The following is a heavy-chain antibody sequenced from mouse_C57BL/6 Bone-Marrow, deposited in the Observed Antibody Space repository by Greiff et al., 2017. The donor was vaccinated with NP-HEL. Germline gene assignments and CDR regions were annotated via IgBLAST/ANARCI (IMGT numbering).Heavy chain of an antibody. CDR1: GYTFTSYW. J-gene: IGHJ2*01. CDR2: IHPNSGST. CDR3: ARDGLLRFSFDY. Sequence: QVQLKQPGAELVKPGASVKLSCKASGYTFTSYWMHWVKQRPGQGLEWIGMIHPNSGSTNYNEKFKSKATLTVDKSSSTAYMQLSSLTSEDSAVYYCARDGLLRFSFDYWGQGTTLTVSS. V-gene: IGHV1-64*01. D-gene: IGHD2-3*01.